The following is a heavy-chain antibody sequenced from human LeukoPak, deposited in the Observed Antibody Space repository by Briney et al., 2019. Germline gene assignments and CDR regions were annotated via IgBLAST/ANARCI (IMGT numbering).Heavy chain of an antibody. V-gene: IGHV3-15*01. CDR3: TTQWLLHNFGY. CDR1: GFTFSNAW. D-gene: IGHD3-22*01. Sequence: GGSLRLSCAASGFTFSNAWVNWVRQAPGKGLEWVGRIKSKAVGGTIEYAAPVKGRFTISRDDSKNTLYLQMNSLKTEDTAIYYCTTQWLLHNFGYWGQGTLVTVSS. CDR2: IKSKAVGGTI. J-gene: IGHJ4*02.